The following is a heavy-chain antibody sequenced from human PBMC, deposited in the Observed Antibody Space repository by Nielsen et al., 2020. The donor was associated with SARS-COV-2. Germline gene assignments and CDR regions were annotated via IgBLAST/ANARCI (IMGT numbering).Heavy chain of an antibody. D-gene: IGHD4-11*01. CDR1: GFTFSDYY. Sequence: GESLKISCAASGFTFSDYYMSWVRQAPGKGLEWVANIKQDGSEKFYVDSVKGRFTISRDNAKNSLHLQMNSLRAEDTAVYYCARGDYSYYYYGMDVWGQGTTVTVSS. CDR3: ARGDYSYYYYGMDV. CDR2: IKQDGSEK. V-gene: IGHV3-7*03. J-gene: IGHJ6*02.